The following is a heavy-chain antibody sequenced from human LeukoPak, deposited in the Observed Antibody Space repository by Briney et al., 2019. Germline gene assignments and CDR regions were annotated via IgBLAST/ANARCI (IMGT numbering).Heavy chain of an antibody. Sequence: ASVKVSCKASGYTVTSYAMHWVRQAPGQRLEWMGWINADNGKTKYSQKFQGRVTITRDTSASTAYMELSSLRSEDTAVYYCASSLITMVRGVKNGMDVWGKGTTVTVSS. CDR3: ASSLITMVRGVKNGMDV. J-gene: IGHJ6*04. V-gene: IGHV1-3*01. CDR2: INADNGKT. CDR1: GYTVTSYA. D-gene: IGHD3-10*01.